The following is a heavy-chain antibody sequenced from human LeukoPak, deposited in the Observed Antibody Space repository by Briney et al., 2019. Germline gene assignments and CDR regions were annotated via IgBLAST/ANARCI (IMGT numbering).Heavy chain of an antibody. CDR2: IYYSGST. D-gene: IGHD3-22*01. Sequence: SETLSLTCTVSGGSISSGGYYWSWIRQHPGKGLEWIGYIYYSGSTYYNPSLKSRVTISVDTSKNQFSLKLSSVTAADTAVYYRARENYYTYYFDYWGQGTLVTVSS. CDR3: ARENYYTYYFDY. V-gene: IGHV4-31*03. CDR1: GGSISSGGYY. J-gene: IGHJ4*02.